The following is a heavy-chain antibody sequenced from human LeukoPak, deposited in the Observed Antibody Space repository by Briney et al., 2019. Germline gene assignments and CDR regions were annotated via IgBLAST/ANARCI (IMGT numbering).Heavy chain of an antibody. Sequence: ASVKVSCKASGYTFTAHHIHWVRQAPGQGLEWMGWLNPNSGGTNYAQKFQGRVTMTRDTSISTAYMGLNSLRSDDTAVYYCARVDANTWYGKIDYWGQGTLVTVSS. V-gene: IGHV1-2*02. CDR3: ARVDANTWYGKIDY. J-gene: IGHJ4*02. CDR2: LNPNSGGT. CDR1: GYTFTAHH. D-gene: IGHD6-13*01.